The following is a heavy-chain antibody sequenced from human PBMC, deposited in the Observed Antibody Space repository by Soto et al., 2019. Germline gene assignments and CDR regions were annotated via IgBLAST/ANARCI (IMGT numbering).Heavy chain of an antibody. CDR3: ARGRGRYSSGWSWFDP. Sequence: SETLSLTCGVSGGTIRSPDWCTWVRQPPEKGLEWIGEISQSGTTNYTPSIESRVTISVDKSKNQFSLTLTSVTAADTAVYFCARGRGRYSSGWSWFDPWGQGILVTVSS. J-gene: IGHJ5*02. V-gene: IGHV4-4*02. D-gene: IGHD6-19*01. CDR2: ISQSGTT. CDR1: GGTIRSPDW.